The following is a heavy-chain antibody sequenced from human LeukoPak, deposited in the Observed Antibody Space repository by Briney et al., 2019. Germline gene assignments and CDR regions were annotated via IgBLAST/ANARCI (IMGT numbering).Heavy chain of an antibody. CDR1: GFTFSSYS. CDR3: ARFRTAMQLWKGYYFDY. V-gene: IGHV3-7*01. D-gene: IGHD5-18*01. Sequence: GGSLRLSCAASGFTFSSYSMNWVRQAPGKVLEWVANIKQDGREKYYVDPVKGRFTISRDNAKNSLYLQMNSLRAEDTAVYYCARFRTAMQLWKGYYFDYWGQGTLVTVSS. CDR2: IKQDGREK. J-gene: IGHJ4*02.